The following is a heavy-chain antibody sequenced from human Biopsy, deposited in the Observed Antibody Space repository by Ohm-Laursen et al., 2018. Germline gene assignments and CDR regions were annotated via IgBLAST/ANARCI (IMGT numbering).Heavy chain of an antibody. D-gene: IGHD3-3*01. V-gene: IGHV1-69*10. CDR1: GGTFSNYA. CDR3: ATPFQYYDSWGGYPPFDH. CDR2: IIAASGLV. Sequence: ASVKVSCKASGGTFSNYAISWVRQAPGEGLEWMGGIIAASGLVNYAPKFQGRVSITADKSTTTAYMELSNLKSEDTGVYYCATPFQYYDSWGGYPPFDHWGQGTLVTVSS. J-gene: IGHJ4*02.